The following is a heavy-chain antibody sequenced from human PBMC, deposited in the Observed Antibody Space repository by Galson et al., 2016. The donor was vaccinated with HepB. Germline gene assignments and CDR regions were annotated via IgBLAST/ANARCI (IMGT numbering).Heavy chain of an antibody. CDR1: GFTFSGSA. J-gene: IGHJ4*02. D-gene: IGHD3-3*01. V-gene: IGHV3-73*01. Sequence: SLRLSCAASGFTFSGSAIHWVRQASGRGLEWVGRIRSKPHSYATAYAASVKGRFIISRDDSKKTAYLQMNSLKTEDTAVYYCTRHRFSDYDFWNGPPLDWGQGTLVTVSS. CDR3: TRHRFSDYDFWNGPPLD. CDR2: IRSKPHSYAT.